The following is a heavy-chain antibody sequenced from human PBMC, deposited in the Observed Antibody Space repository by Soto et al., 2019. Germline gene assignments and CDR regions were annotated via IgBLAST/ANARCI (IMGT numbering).Heavy chain of an antibody. D-gene: IGHD5-12*01. CDR2: ISYDGSNK. CDR3: ARDLRGGGMDV. V-gene: IGHV3-30-3*01. CDR1: GFTFSSYA. J-gene: IGHJ6*02. Sequence: QVQLVESGGGVVQPGRSLRLSCAASGFTFSSYAMHWVRQAPGKVLEWVAVISYDGSNKYYADSVKGRFTISRDNSKNTLYLQMNSLRAEDTAVYYCARDLRGGGMDVWGQGTTVTVSS.